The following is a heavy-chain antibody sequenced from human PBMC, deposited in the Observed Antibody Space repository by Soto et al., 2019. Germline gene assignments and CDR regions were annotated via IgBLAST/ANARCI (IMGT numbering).Heavy chain of an antibody. D-gene: IGHD4-17*01. J-gene: IGHJ4*02. CDR2: IDWDDDK. Sequence: SGPTLVNPTQTLTLTCTFSGFSLSSKGMRVSWIRQPPGNALEWLARIDWDDDKFYSPSLRTRLTISKDTSKNQVVLTMTNVDPKDTATYYCARSPGGFTVATYFFDYWGQGTLVIVSS. CDR1: GFSLSSKGMR. CDR3: ARSPGGFTVATYFFDY. V-gene: IGHV2-70*04.